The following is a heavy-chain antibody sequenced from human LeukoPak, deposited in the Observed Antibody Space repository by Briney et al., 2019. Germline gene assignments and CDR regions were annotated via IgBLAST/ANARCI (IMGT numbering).Heavy chain of an antibody. Sequence: SETLSLTCTVSGGSIRGFFWSWIRQPPGKGLEWIGYIFYSGGTYYNPSLMSRVTISVDMSTNQFSLKLTSVTAADTAVYYCARHDYGGNSAWFDPGAREPWSPSPQ. CDR2: IFYSGGT. J-gene: IGHJ5*02. V-gene: IGHV4-59*01. CDR3: ARHDYGGNSAWFDP. CDR1: GGSIRGFF. D-gene: IGHD4-23*01.